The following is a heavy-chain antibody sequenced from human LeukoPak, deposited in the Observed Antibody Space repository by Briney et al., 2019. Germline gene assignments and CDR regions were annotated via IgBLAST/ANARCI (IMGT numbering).Heavy chain of an antibody. V-gene: IGHV1-18*04. CDR3: ARDDGYSGYASRI. D-gene: IGHD5-12*01. CDR2: ISAYNGNT. CDR1: GYTFTGYY. J-gene: IGHJ3*02. Sequence: ASVKVACKASGYTFTGYYMHWVRQAPGQGLEWMGWISAYNGNTNYAQKLQGRVTMTTDTSTSTAYMELRSLRSDDTAVYYCARDDGYSGYASRIWGQGTMVTVSS.